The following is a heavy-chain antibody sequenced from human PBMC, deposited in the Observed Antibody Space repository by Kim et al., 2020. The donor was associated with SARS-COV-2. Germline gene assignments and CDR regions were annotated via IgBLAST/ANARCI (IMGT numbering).Heavy chain of an antibody. Sequence: YTPSLKSRVTISVDTSKIQFTLKLTSVTAADAAVYYCARGPLSASHDFDYWGRGTLVTVSS. V-gene: IGHV4-34*01. D-gene: IGHD2-2*01. J-gene: IGHJ4*02. CDR3: ARGPLSASHDFDY.